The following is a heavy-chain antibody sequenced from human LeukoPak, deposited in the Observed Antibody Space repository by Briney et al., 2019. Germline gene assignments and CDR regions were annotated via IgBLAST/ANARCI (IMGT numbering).Heavy chain of an antibody. CDR1: GVYTGSHY. Sequence: SETLSLTCTVSGVYTGSHYWSWIRQPAGKGLEWIGRISPSGTTHYNPSLGSRVTMSVDTSNNYFSLRLSSVTAADTAVYYCARDFYASGFYFWFDPWGQGILVTVSS. J-gene: IGHJ5*02. V-gene: IGHV4-4*07. D-gene: IGHD2/OR15-2a*01. CDR2: ISPSGTT. CDR3: ARDFYASGFYFWFDP.